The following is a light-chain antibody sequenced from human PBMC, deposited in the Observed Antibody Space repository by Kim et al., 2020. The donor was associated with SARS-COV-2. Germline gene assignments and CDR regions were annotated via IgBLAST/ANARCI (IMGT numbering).Light chain of an antibody. CDR1: SGDIGNANL. CDR3: CSNAGGSTLV. CDR2: EVR. J-gene: IGLJ3*02. Sequence: QSALTQPASVSGSPGQSITISCTGTSGDIGNANLVSWYQHHPGKAPKLIIFEVRKRPSGVSDRFSGSKSGNTASLTVSGLQADDEADYFCCSNAGGSTLVFGGGTQLTVL. V-gene: IGLV2-23*02.